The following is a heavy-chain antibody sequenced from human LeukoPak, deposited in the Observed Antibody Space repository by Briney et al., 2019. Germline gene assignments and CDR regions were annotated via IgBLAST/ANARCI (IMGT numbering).Heavy chain of an antibody. CDR3: ARHSSVVRGWFDP. CDR1: GGSISSYY. D-gene: IGHD2-15*01. Sequence: SETLSLTCTVSGGSISSYYWSWIRQPPGKGLEWVGYIYASGATNYNASLKSRVTISVDTSKNQFSLKLSSVPAADTAVYYCARHSSVVRGWFDPWGQGTLVTVSS. CDR2: IYASGAT. V-gene: IGHV4-4*09. J-gene: IGHJ5*02.